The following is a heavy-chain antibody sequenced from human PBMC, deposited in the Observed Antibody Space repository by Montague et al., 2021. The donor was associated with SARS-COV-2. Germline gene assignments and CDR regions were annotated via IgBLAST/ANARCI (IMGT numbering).Heavy chain of an antibody. V-gene: IGHV3-23*01. CDR3: AKATWVLTVASLDY. Sequence: SLRLSCAASGFTFSSYAMSWVRQAPGKGLEWVSAISGSGGSTYYXDSVKGRFTISRDNSKNTLYLQMNSLRAEDTAVYYCAKATWVLTVASLDYWGQGTLVTVSS. CDR1: GFTFSSYA. CDR2: ISGSGGST. J-gene: IGHJ4*02. D-gene: IGHD2-8*01.